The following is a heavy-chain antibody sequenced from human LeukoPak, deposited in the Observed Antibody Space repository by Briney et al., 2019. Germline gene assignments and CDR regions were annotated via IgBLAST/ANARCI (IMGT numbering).Heavy chain of an antibody. CDR3: ARGGIVVVPAAIMGEPWENFDY. D-gene: IGHD2-2*02. CDR2: INPSGGST. Sequence: ASVKVSYKASGYTFTSYYMHWLRQAPGQGLEWMGIINPSGGSTSYAQKFQGRVTMTRDTSTSTVYMELSSLRSEDTAVYYCARGGIVVVPAAIMGEPWENFDYWGQGTLVTVSS. CDR1: GYTFTSYY. J-gene: IGHJ4*02. V-gene: IGHV1-46*01.